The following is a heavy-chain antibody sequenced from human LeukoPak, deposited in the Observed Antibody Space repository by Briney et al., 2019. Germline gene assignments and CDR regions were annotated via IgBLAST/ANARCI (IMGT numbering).Heavy chain of an antibody. CDR2: ISYDGSNK. CDR1: GFTFSSYG. Sequence: GGSLRLSCAASGFTFSSYGMHWVRQAPGKGLEWVAVISYDGSNKYYADSVKGRFTISRDNSKNTLYLQMNSLRAEDTAVYYCAKVRYYYDSSGYYWDYWGQGTLVTVSS. CDR3: AKVRYYYDSSGYYWDY. J-gene: IGHJ4*02. V-gene: IGHV3-30*18. D-gene: IGHD3-22*01.